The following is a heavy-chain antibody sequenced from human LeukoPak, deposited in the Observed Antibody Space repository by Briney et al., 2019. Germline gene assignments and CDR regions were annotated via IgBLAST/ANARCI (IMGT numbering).Heavy chain of an antibody. CDR1: GYTLTELS. Sequence: RASVKVSCTVSGYTLTELSMHWVRQAPGKGLEWMGGFDPEDGETIYAQKFQGRVTMTEDTSTDTAYMELSSLRSEDTAVYYCATAPNYYGSGSYIGWFDPWGQGTLVTVSS. D-gene: IGHD3-10*01. CDR3: ATAPNYYGSGSYIGWFDP. CDR2: FDPEDGET. J-gene: IGHJ5*02. V-gene: IGHV1-24*01.